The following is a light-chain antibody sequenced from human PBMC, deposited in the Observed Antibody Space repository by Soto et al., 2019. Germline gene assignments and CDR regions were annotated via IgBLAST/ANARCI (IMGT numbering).Light chain of an antibody. CDR3: CSYVGATTYV. CDR2: EGI. Sequence: SALTQPASVSGSPGQSITISCSGTSSNIGGYNVVSWYQQHPGKAPEVIVYEGIKRPSGVSDRFSGSTSGSTASLTISGLQAEDEAEYYCCSYVGATTYVFGSGTKVTVL. J-gene: IGLJ1*01. V-gene: IGLV2-23*01. CDR1: SSNIGGYNV.